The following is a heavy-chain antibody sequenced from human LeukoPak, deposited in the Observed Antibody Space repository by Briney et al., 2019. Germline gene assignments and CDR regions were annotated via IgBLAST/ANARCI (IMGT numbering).Heavy chain of an antibody. CDR1: GFTFSSYG. Sequence: PGGSLRLSCAASGFTFSSYGMSWVRKAPGRGLEWVSAISGSGGSTYYADSVKGRFTISRDNSKNTLYLQMNSLRAEDTAVYYCARDYYDSSGFLFRSQFDYWGQGTLVTVSS. J-gene: IGHJ4*02. V-gene: IGHV3-23*01. CDR3: ARDYYDSSGFLFRSQFDY. D-gene: IGHD3-22*01. CDR2: ISGSGGST.